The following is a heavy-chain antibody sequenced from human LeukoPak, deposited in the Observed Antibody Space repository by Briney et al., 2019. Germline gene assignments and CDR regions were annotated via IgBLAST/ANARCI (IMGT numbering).Heavy chain of an antibody. J-gene: IGHJ4*02. D-gene: IGHD1-26*01. CDR2: IRTDGSET. Sequence: PGGSLRLSCAASGFTFSSHWMHWVRQAPGKGLVWVSRIRTDGSETAYADSVKGRFTVSRDNAKSTLFLQMNSLRAEDTAVYYCVREGRIMGATPDYWGQGTLVTVSS. V-gene: IGHV3-74*01. CDR3: VREGRIMGATPDY. CDR1: GFTFSSHW.